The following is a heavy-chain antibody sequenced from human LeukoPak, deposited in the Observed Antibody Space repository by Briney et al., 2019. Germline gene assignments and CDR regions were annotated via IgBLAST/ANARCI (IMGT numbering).Heavy chain of an antibody. CDR1: GFTFGDHV. D-gene: IGHD3-10*01. V-gene: IGHV3-43*02. Sequence: GFLRLFWAGSGFTFGDHVMYWVRQAPGKGLEWVSLSHGEGTGAKHADSVRGPVTVSRDNSKTPLYLEMNSLRTEDTALSYCAKGQRSGTYYNAFDHLGQGTLVTVSS. CDR2: SHGEGTGA. CDR3: AKGQRSGTYYNAFDH. J-gene: IGHJ4*02.